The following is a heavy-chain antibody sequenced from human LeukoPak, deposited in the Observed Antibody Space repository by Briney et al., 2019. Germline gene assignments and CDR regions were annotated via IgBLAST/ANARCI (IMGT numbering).Heavy chain of an antibody. V-gene: IGHV3-7*01. CDR2: IKQDGSEK. Sequence: GGSLRLSCAASGFTFSSYWMSWVRQAPGKGLEWVANIKQDGSEKYYVDSVKGRSTISRDNAKKSLYLQMNSLRAEDTAVYYCAKDHEVYSSSWLDYWGQGTLVTVSS. CDR1: GFTFSSYW. D-gene: IGHD6-13*01. J-gene: IGHJ4*02. CDR3: AKDHEVYSSSWLDY.